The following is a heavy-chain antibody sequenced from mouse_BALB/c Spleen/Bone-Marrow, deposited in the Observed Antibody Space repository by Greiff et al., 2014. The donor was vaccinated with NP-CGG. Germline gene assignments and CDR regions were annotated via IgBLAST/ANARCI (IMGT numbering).Heavy chain of an antibody. Sequence: VEESGASMKISCKASGYSFTGYTMNWVKQSHGKNLEWIGLINPYNGGTSYNQKFKGKATLTVDKSSSTAYMELLSLTSEDSAVYYCARSGRYDVFDYWGQGTTLTVSS. J-gene: IGHJ2*01. CDR1: GYSFTGYT. CDR3: ARSGRYDVFDY. CDR2: INPYNGGT. D-gene: IGHD2-14*01. V-gene: IGHV1-26*01.